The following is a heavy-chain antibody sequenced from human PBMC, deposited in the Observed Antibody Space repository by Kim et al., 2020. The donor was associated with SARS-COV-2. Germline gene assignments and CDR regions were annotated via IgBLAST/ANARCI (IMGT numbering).Heavy chain of an antibody. J-gene: IGHJ3*02. Sequence: GGSLRLSCGASGFTFSDSAMHWVRRASGKGLEWVGRIRSKVNGYATAYSASVRGRFTISRDDSRNTAHLQMSSLKTEDTAVYYGNRVPGTTFAFCDAFDIWGQGTMVAVSS. CDR2: IRSKVNGYAT. V-gene: IGHV3-73*01. CDR3: NRVPGTTFAFCDAFDI. CDR1: GFTFSDSA. D-gene: IGHD1-1*01.